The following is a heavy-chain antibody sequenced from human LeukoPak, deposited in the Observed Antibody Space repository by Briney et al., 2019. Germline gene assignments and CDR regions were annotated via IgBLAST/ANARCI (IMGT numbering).Heavy chain of an antibody. V-gene: IGHV4-4*07. CDR3: ARDRNEYDILTGYSHLDY. CDR1: GGSISSYY. Sequence: SETLSLTCTVPGGSISSYYWSWIRQPAGKGLEWIGRIYTSGSTNYNPSLKSRVTMSVDTSKNQFSLKLSSVTAADTAVYYCARDRNEYDILTGYSHLDYWGQGTLVTVSS. J-gene: IGHJ4*02. CDR2: IYTSGST. D-gene: IGHD3-9*01.